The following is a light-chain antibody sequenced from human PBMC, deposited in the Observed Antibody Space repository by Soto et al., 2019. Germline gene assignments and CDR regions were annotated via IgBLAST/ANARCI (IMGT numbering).Light chain of an antibody. CDR2: ASS. CDR3: QQVDRYPPT. Sequence: IHLTQSPSSLSAPVGDRFTFTCRASQGIGTYLXWYQKKSGKAPTVLIYASSTLQTGVPSRFRGSGSGTDFCLTISRLHPEDVATYYCQQVDRYPPTFGQGTKV. V-gene: IGKV1-9*01. CDR1: QGIGTY. J-gene: IGKJ1*01.